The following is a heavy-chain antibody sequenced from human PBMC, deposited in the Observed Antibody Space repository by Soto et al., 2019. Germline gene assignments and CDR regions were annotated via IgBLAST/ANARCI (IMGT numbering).Heavy chain of an antibody. CDR1: GFTTMAHY. CDR2: SSNSGTFT. J-gene: IGHJ4*02. CDR3: VRSGDNYNVLDY. D-gene: IGHD3-10*02. Sequence: QVQLVESGGGLVKPGGSWGLPCAASGFTTMAHYMGGIGQAPGKGLGWVSYSSNSGTFTKYADSVKGRFSISRDNAKNSLYLEINSLRGEDTAIYYCVRSGDNYNVLDYWGQGTPVTVSS. V-gene: IGHV3-11*05.